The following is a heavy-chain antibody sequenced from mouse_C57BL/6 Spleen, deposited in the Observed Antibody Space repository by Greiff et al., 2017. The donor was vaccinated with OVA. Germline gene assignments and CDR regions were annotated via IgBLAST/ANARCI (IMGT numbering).Heavy chain of an antibody. Sequence: VQVVESGPELVKPGASVKISCKASGYSFTSYYIHWVKQRPGQGLEWIGWIYPGSGNTKYNEKFKGKATLTADTSSSTAYMQLSSLTSEDSAVYYCARCEEGLRYFDVWGTGTTVTVSS. CDR1: GYSFTSYY. CDR3: ARCEEGLRYFDV. CDR2: IYPGSGNT. V-gene: IGHV1-66*01. J-gene: IGHJ1*03. D-gene: IGHD2-2*01.